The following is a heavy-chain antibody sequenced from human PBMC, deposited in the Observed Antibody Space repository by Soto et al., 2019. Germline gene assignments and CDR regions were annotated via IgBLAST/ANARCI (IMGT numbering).Heavy chain of an antibody. J-gene: IGHJ5*02. Sequence: QVQLVQSGAEVKKPGASVKVSCKASGYTFTSYGISWVRQAPGQGLEWMGWISAYNGNTNYAQKLQGRVTMTTDTSTSTAYMELRSLRSDDTAVYYCARDHLDTIVRGQNWFDPWGQGTLVTVSS. CDR1: GYTFTSYG. CDR3: ARDHLDTIVRGQNWFDP. D-gene: IGHD3-10*01. V-gene: IGHV1-18*01. CDR2: ISAYNGNT.